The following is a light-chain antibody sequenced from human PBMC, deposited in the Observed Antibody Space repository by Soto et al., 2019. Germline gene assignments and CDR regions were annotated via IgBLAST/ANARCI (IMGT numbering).Light chain of an antibody. CDR1: QSVRSSY. Sequence: VLTQSPGTLSLSPGERATLSCRASQSVRSSYLAWYQQNPGQAPRLLIYGASSRATGIPDRFSGSGSGTDFTLTISRLEPEDFAGYYCQQYGSTPWTFGKGTKVEIK. J-gene: IGKJ1*01. V-gene: IGKV3-20*01. CDR3: QQYGSTPWT. CDR2: GAS.